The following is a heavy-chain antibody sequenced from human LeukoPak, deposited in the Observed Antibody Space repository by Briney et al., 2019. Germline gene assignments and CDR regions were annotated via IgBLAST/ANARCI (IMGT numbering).Heavy chain of an antibody. J-gene: IGHJ4*02. D-gene: IGHD2-2*02. Sequence: PGGSLRLSCAASGFPLSSFWMSWVRQAPGKGLEWVANIKRDGGDKYYVDSVKGRFSISRDNAKNSLYLHMNSLRAEDTAVYYCARGDEYTTSPWGQGTLVTVSS. CDR3: ARGDEYTTSP. CDR2: IKRDGGDK. V-gene: IGHV3-7*05. CDR1: GFPLSSFW.